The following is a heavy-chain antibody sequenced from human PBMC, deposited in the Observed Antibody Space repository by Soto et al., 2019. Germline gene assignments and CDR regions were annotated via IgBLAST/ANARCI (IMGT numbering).Heavy chain of an antibody. V-gene: IGHV1-46*01. CDR1: GYTFTSYY. Sequence: QVQLVQSGAEVKKPGASVKVSCKASGYTFTSYYMHWVRQAPGQGLEWMGIINPSGGSTSYAQKSKGRFTMTRDTSARTFYRGRSSLRSEDTAVIYCARVGGGPAAMLVFYDYWGRGTLVTVSS. J-gene: IGHJ4*02. CDR3: ARVGGGPAAMLVFYDY. D-gene: IGHD2-2*01. CDR2: INPSGGST.